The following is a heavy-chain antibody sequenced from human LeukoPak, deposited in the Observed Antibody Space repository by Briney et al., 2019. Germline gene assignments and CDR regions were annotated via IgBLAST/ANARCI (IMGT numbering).Heavy chain of an antibody. CDR2: ISYDGSNK. CDR1: GFTFSSYA. V-gene: IGHV3-30*07. D-gene: IGHD6-19*01. CDR3: ARGSPQYSSCWYRLDY. Sequence: PGRSLRLSCAASGFTFSSYAMHWVRQAPGKGLEWVAVISYDGSNKYYADSVKGRFTISRDNAKNTLYLQMNSLRAEDTAVYFCARGSPQYSSCWYRLDYWGQGTLVTVSS. J-gene: IGHJ4*02.